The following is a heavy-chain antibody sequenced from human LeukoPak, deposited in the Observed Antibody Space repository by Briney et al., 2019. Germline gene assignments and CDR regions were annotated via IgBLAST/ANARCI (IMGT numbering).Heavy chain of an antibody. CDR1: GLSLSNARMG. V-gene: IGHV2-26*01. CDR3: ARFYGDYVGSYYYGMDV. D-gene: IGHD4-17*01. CDR2: IFSNDEK. Sequence: SGPVLVKPTETLTLTCTVSGLSLSNARMGVSWIRQPPGKALEWLAHIFSNDEKSYSTSLKSRLTISKDTSKSQVVLTMTNMDPVDTATYYCARFYGDYVGSYYYGMDVWGQGTTVTVSS. J-gene: IGHJ6*02.